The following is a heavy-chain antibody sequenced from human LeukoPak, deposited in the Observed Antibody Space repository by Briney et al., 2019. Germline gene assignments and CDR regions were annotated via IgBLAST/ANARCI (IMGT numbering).Heavy chain of an antibody. D-gene: IGHD2-21*02. J-gene: IGHJ4*02. CDR1: GFTFSSYA. Sequence: GRSLRLSCAASGFTFSSYAMHWVRQAPGKGLEWVAVISYDGSNKYYADSVKGRFTISRDNSKNTLYLQMNSLRAEDTAVYYCARTVVVTQGGLDYWGQGTLVTVSS. CDR2: ISYDGSNK. CDR3: ARTVVVTQGGLDY. V-gene: IGHV3-30-3*01.